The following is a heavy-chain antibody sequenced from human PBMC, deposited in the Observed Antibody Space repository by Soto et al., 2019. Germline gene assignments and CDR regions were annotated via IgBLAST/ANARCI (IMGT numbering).Heavy chain of an antibody. CDR3: ARSLGSGYGDDTGAFDI. V-gene: IGHV3-13*01. D-gene: IGHD4-17*01. Sequence: GWSLRLSCAASGFTFSSYDMHLVRQATEKCLEWVSAIGTAFDTYYPGSVKGRFTISRENAKNSLYLQMNSLRAGDTAVYYCARSLGSGYGDDTGAFDIWGQGTMVPVSS. CDR2: IGTAFDT. CDR1: GFTFSSYD. J-gene: IGHJ3*02.